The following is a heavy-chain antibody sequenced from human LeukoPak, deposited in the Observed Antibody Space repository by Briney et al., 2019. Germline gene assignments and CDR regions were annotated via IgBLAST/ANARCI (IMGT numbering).Heavy chain of an antibody. CDR3: ARGRSGSYLRPASIYNGY. V-gene: IGHV4-39*01. D-gene: IGHD1-26*01. CDR1: GGSISSSSYY. Sequence: SETLSLTCTVSGGSISSSSYYWGWIRQPPGKGLEWIGSIYYSGSTYYNPSLKSRVTISVDTSKNQFSLKLSSVTAADTAVYYCARGRSGSYLRPASIYNGYWGQGTLVTVSS. CDR2: IYYSGST. J-gene: IGHJ4*02.